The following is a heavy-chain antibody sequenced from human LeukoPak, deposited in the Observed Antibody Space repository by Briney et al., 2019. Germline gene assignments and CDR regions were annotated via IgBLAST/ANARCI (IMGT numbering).Heavy chain of an antibody. V-gene: IGHV1-18*04. Sequence: ASVKVSCKASGYSFTGHYMHWVRQAPGQGLEWMGWISAYNGNTNYAQKLQGRVTMTTDTSTSTAYMELRSLRSDDTAVYYCARRLGSGSFRFFDYWGQGTLVTVSS. J-gene: IGHJ4*02. CDR1: GYSFTGHY. D-gene: IGHD3-10*01. CDR3: ARRLGSGSFRFFDY. CDR2: ISAYNGNT.